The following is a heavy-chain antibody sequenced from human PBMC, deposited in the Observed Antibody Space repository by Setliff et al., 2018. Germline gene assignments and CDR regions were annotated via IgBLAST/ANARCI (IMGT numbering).Heavy chain of an antibody. D-gene: IGHD3-22*01. CDR3: ARGAGWCCDSSGYYYDY. CDR1: GGSISSGSYY. CDR2: IYTSGST. Sequence: SETLSLTCTVSGGSISSGSYYWSWIRQPAGRGLEWIGRIYTSGSTNYNPSLKSRVTISVDTSKNQFSLKLSSVTAADTAVYYCARGAGWCCDSSGYYYDYWGQGTLVTVSS. V-gene: IGHV4-61*02. J-gene: IGHJ4*02.